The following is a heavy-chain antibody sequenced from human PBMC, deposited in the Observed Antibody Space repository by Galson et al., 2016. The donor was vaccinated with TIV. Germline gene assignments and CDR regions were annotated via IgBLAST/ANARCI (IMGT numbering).Heavy chain of an antibody. J-gene: IGHJ4*02. Sequence: QSGAEVKKPGESLKISCRGSGSRFSDYWIGWVRQTPEEGLEWMGVIYPGASDTKYSPSFQGQVTISADKSINTAYLRWNRLKASDTAIYFCATLSSGWPNYFDNWGQGTQVIVSS. D-gene: IGHD6-19*01. CDR1: GSRFSDYW. CDR3: ATLSSGWPNYFDN. V-gene: IGHV5-51*01. CDR2: IYPGASDT.